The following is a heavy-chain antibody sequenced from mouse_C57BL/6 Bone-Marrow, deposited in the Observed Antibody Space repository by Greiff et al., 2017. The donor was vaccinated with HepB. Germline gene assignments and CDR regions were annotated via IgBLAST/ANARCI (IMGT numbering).Heavy chain of an antibody. Sequence: VQLQQSGAELVRPGASVKLSCTASGFNIKDDYMHWVKQRPEQGLKWIGWIDPENGDTEYASKFQGKATITADTSSNTAYLQLSSLTSEDTAVYYCTTWDGKAWFAYWGQGTLVTVSA. D-gene: IGHD2-1*01. J-gene: IGHJ3*01. CDR3: TTWDGKAWFAY. V-gene: IGHV14-4*01. CDR2: IDPENGDT. CDR1: GFNIKDDY.